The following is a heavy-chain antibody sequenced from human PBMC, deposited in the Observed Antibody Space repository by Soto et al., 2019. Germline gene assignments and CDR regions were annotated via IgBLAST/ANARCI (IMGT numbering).Heavy chain of an antibody. Sequence: QVQLVESGGGVVQPGRSLRISCAASGFTFSSYGMHWVRQAPGKGLEWVAVISYDGSNKYYADSVKGRFTISRDNSKNTLYLQMNSLRAEDTAVYYCAKEDGMDVWGQGTTVTVSS. J-gene: IGHJ6*02. V-gene: IGHV3-30*18. CDR2: ISYDGSNK. CDR1: GFTFSSYG. CDR3: AKEDGMDV.